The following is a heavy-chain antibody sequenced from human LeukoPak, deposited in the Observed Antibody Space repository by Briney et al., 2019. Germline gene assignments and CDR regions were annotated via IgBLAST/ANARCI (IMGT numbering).Heavy chain of an antibody. Sequence: PGGSLRLSCAASGFTFSNAWMSWVRQAPGKGLEWVGRIKSKTDGGTADCAAPVKGRFTISRDDSKNTLYLQMNSLKTEDTAVYYCTTDRSGYGDLFDYWGQGTLVTVSS. CDR2: IKSKTDGGTA. CDR3: TTDRSGYGDLFDY. J-gene: IGHJ4*02. V-gene: IGHV3-15*01. D-gene: IGHD4-17*01. CDR1: GFTFSNAW.